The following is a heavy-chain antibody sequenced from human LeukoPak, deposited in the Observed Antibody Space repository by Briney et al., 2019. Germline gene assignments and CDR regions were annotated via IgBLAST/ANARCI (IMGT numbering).Heavy chain of an antibody. Sequence: PSETLSLTCTVSGGSISSYYWSWIRQPPGKGLEWIGYIYYSGSTNYNPSLKSRVTISVDTSKNQFSLKLSSVTAADTAVYYCARDRRSLSARWFDPWGQGTLVTVSS. D-gene: IGHD3-9*01. CDR3: ARDRRSLSARWFDP. J-gene: IGHJ5*02. V-gene: IGHV4-59*01. CDR2: IYYSGST. CDR1: GGSISSYY.